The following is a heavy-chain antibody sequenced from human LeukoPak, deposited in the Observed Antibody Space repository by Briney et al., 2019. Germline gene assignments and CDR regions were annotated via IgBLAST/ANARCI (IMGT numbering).Heavy chain of an antibody. D-gene: IGHD6-19*01. V-gene: IGHV3-48*01. CDR3: ARDHRAIAVAGTGIYYYYGMDV. CDR2: ISSSSSTI. CDR1: GFTFSSYS. J-gene: IGHJ6*02. Sequence: GGSLRLSCAASGFTFSSYSMNWVRQAPGKGLEWVSYISSSSSTIYYADSVKGRFTISRDNAKNSLYLQMNSLRAEDTAVYYCARDHRAIAVAGTGIYYYYGMDVWGQGTTVTVSS.